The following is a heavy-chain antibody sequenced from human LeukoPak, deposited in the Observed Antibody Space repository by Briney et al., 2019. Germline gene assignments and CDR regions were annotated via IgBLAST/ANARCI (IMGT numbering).Heavy chain of an antibody. Sequence: GGSLRLSCAASGFTFNTYAMSWVRQAPGKGLEWVSIINERGGGTYYADSVKGRFIVSRDNSKNTLYLQMSSLRGEDTAVYYCAREKEVGLGETIGHWGQGTLVTVSS. D-gene: IGHD1-26*01. J-gene: IGHJ4*02. CDR3: AREKEVGLGETIGH. CDR2: INERGGGT. V-gene: IGHV3-23*01. CDR1: GFTFNTYA.